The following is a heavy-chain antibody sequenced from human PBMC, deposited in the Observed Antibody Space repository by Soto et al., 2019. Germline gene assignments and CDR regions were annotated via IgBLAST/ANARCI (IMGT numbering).Heavy chain of an antibody. CDR1: GYTFTSYG. Sequence: SVKVSCKASGYTFTSYGISWVRQAPGQGLERMGWISAYNGNTNYAQKLQGRVTMTTDTSTSTAYMELRSLRSDDTAVYYCARWMDSSSWYTGFDYWGQGTLVTVSS. CDR2: ISAYNGNT. J-gene: IGHJ4*02. V-gene: IGHV1-18*01. D-gene: IGHD6-13*01. CDR3: ARWMDSSSWYTGFDY.